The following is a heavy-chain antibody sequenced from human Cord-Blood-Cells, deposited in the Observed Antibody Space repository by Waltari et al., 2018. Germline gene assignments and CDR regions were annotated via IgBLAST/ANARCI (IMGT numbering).Heavy chain of an antibody. CDR2: IYYSGGT. Sequence: QLQLQESGPGLVKPSETLSLTCTVSGGSISSSSYYWGWIRQPPGKGLEWIGSIYYSGGTYYNPSLKNRITISGDTAKNQFSLKLSSVTAADTAVDYWASKWNYYFDYWGQGTLVTVSS. J-gene: IGHJ4*02. CDR1: GGSISSSSYY. CDR3: ASKWNYYFDY. V-gene: IGHV4-39*01. D-gene: IGHD1-7*01.